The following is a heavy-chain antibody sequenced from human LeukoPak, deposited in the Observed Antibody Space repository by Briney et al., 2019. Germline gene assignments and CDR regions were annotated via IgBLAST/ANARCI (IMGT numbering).Heavy chain of an antibody. J-gene: IGHJ1*01. CDR2: IWYDGSNK. V-gene: IGHV3-33*01. Sequence: GRSLRLSCAASGFTFNNYGMHWVRQAPDKGLEWVAVIWYDGSNKYYADSVKGRFTISRDNSENTLYLQMNSLRAEDTAVYYCARDQNTSPLYYDILTGYQYFQHWGQGTLVTVSS. D-gene: IGHD3-9*01. CDR3: ARDQNTSPLYYDILTGYQYFQH. CDR1: GFTFNNYG.